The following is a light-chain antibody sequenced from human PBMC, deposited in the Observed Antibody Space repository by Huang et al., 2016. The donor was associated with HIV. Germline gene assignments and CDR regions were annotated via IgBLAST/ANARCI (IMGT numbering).Light chain of an antibody. J-gene: IGKJ5*01. CDR1: QSLIYSDGNNY. Sequence: DVVLTQSPLSLPVTLGQPASISCRSSQSLIYSDGNNYLSWFQQRPGQSPRRLIYNVSNRATGVPDRFSGSGSGSEFTLKISKVEAEDVAVYYCMQDTHWPPITFGQGTRLEI. CDR3: MQDTHWPPIT. CDR2: NVS. V-gene: IGKV2-30*01.